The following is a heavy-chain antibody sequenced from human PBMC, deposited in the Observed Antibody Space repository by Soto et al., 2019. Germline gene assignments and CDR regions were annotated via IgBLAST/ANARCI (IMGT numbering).Heavy chain of an antibody. CDR3: ATSIAAAGTDYYYYYGMDV. J-gene: IGHJ6*02. V-gene: IGHV4-59*01. D-gene: IGHD6-13*01. Sequence: SETLSLTCTVSGGSISSYYWSWIRQPPGKGLEWIGYIYYSGSTNYNPSLKSRVTISVDTSKNQFSLKLSSVTAADTAVYYCATSIAAAGTDYYYYYGMDVWGQGTTVTVSS. CDR1: GGSISSYY. CDR2: IYYSGST.